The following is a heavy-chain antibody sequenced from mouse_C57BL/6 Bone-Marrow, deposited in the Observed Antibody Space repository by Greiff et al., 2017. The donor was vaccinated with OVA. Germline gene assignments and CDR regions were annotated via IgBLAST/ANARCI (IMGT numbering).Heavy chain of an antibody. Sequence: EVQLQESGPVLVKPGASVKMSCKASGYTFTDYYMNWVKQSHGKSLEWIGVINPYNGGTSYNQKFKGKATLTVDKSSSTAYMELNSLTSEDSAVYYCARSYYGSRGFAYWGQGTLVTVSA. CDR3: ARSYYGSRGFAY. CDR2: INPYNGGT. V-gene: IGHV1-19*01. J-gene: IGHJ3*01. D-gene: IGHD1-1*01. CDR1: GYTFTDYY.